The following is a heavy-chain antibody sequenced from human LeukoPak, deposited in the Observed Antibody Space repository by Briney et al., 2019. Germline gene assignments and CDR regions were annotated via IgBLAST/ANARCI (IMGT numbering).Heavy chain of an antibody. CDR1: GGPISSYY. CDR3: ARGGSSGYYYG. V-gene: IGHV4-4*07. J-gene: IGHJ4*02. CDR2: LYTSGST. D-gene: IGHD3-22*01. Sequence: SETLSLTCTVSGGPISSYYWSWIRQPAGKGLEWIGRLYTSGSTNYNPSLKSRVTMSVDTSKNQFSLKLTSMTAADTAVYYCARGGSSGYYYGWGQGTLVTVSS.